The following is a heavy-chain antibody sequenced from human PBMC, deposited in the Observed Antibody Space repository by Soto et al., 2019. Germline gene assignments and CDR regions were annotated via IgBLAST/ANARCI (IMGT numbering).Heavy chain of an antibody. CDR2: INHSGST. Sequence: SETLSLTCAVYGGSFSGYYWSWIRQPPGKGLEWIGEINHSGSTNYNPSLKSRVTISVDTSKNQFSLKLSSVTAADTAVYYCARSGQLILYNWFDPWGQGTLVTVSS. CDR3: ARSGQLILYNWFDP. CDR1: GGSFSGYY. D-gene: IGHD6-13*01. J-gene: IGHJ5*02. V-gene: IGHV4-34*01.